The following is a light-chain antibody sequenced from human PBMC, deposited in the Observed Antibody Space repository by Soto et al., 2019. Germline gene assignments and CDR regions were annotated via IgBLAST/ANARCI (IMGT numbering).Light chain of an antibody. CDR2: AAS. J-gene: IGKJ1*01. Sequence: DMGMTQSPSCLSASVEDIFLITCRASQSISNHLNWYQKKKGKAPKLLIFAASSLQSGVPSRLSGSRFGPDLTITISSMKNEYFETYQCHQSYSSTPTSGHGTKVDIK. CDR1: QSISNH. CDR3: HQSYSSTPT. V-gene: IGKV1-39*01.